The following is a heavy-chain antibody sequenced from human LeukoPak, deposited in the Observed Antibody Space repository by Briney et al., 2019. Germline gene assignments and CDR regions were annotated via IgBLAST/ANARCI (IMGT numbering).Heavy chain of an antibody. D-gene: IGHD2-15*01. CDR3: ARDRKEWWDTVPPLGGMDV. J-gene: IGHJ6*02. CDR2: IYYSGST. V-gene: IGHV4-30-4*01. CDR1: GGSISSGDYY. Sequence: DPSETLSLTCTVSGGSISSGDYYWSWIRQPPGKGLEWIGYIYYSGSTYYNPSLKSRVTISVDTSKNQFSLKLSSVTAADTAVYYCARDRKEWWDTVPPLGGMDVWGQGTTVTVSS.